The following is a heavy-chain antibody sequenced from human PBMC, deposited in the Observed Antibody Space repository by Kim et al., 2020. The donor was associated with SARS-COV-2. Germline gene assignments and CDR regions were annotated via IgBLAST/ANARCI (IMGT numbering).Heavy chain of an antibody. Sequence: STNYIPSLKSRVTISLDTSKNQFTQKLSSVTTTDTAVYYCARASDNYFDYWGQGTLVTVSA. J-gene: IGHJ4*02. CDR2: ST. D-gene: IGHD3-22*01. CDR3: ARASDNYFDY. V-gene: IGHV4-34*01.